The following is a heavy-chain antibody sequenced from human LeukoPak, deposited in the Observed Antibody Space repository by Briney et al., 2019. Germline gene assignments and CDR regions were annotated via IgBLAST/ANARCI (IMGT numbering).Heavy chain of an antibody. CDR3: ARYGSGRNYIDPFDF. CDR1: EFSFSRHA. V-gene: IGHV3-48*01. D-gene: IGHD3-10*01. J-gene: IGHJ4*02. Sequence: GGSLRLSCAASEFSFSRHAMNWVRQAPGKGLEWISHISGGSDIIEYADSVRGRFTISRDNGRGSLYLQMNSLRVEDTAVYYCARYGSGRNYIDPFDFWGQGTLVAVSS. CDR2: ISGGSDII.